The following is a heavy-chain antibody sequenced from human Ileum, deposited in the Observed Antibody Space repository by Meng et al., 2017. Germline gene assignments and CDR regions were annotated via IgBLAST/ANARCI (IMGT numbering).Heavy chain of an antibody. Sequence: QVQLQESGPGLVRPSETLSLICAVSGGSVSSSGYQWGWIRQPPGKGLEWIGYASTNYNPSLKSRVTISVDTSKNQFSLKLTSVTAADTAVYYCARDHWGSLDYWGQGVLVTVS. V-gene: IGHV4-61*08. CDR3: ARDHWGSLDY. CDR1: GGSVSSSGYQ. D-gene: IGHD7-27*01. CDR2: AST. J-gene: IGHJ4*02.